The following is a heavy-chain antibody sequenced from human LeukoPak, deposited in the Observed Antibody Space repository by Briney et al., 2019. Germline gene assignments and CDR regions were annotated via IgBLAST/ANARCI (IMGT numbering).Heavy chain of an antibody. V-gene: IGHV3-30*02. Sequence: GGSLRLSCAASGFTFSTYWMHWVRQAPGKGLEWVAFIRYDGSNKYYADSVKGRFTISRDNSKNTLYLQMNSLRAEDTAVYYCARGGPGGRYYDYWGQGTLVTVSS. CDR2: IRYDGSNK. CDR1: GFTFSTYW. J-gene: IGHJ4*02. D-gene: IGHD2-15*01. CDR3: ARGGPGGRYYDY.